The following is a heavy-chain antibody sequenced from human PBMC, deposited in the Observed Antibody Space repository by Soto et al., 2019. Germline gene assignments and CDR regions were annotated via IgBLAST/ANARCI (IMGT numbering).Heavy chain of an antibody. CDR3: AKGEVYDFWSGYSDFDY. CDR2: ISYDGSNK. D-gene: IGHD3-3*01. J-gene: IGHJ4*02. Sequence: GGSLRLSCAASGFTFSSYGMHWDRQAPGKGLEWVAVISYDGSNKYYADSVKGRFTISRDNSKNTLYLQMNSLRAEDTAVYYCAKGEVYDFWSGYSDFDYWGQGTLVTVSS. CDR1: GFTFSSYG. V-gene: IGHV3-30*18.